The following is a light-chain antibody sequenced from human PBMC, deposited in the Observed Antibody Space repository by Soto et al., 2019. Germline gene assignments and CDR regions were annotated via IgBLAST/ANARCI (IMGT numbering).Light chain of an antibody. V-gene: IGKV3-20*01. Sequence: ETVLTQSPGTLSLSPGERATLSCRASQSVSSSNLAWYQQKPGQAPRLLIHGASSRATGVPDRFSGSGSGTDFTLTISRLEPEDFALYYCQQYASSPWTFGQGTKVDIK. J-gene: IGKJ1*01. CDR3: QQYASSPWT. CDR1: QSVSSSN. CDR2: GAS.